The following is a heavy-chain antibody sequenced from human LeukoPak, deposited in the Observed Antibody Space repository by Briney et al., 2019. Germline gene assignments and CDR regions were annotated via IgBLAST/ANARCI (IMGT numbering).Heavy chain of an antibody. J-gene: IGHJ4*02. D-gene: IGHD6-13*01. CDR2: INPSGGST. CDR3: ARVAAAAGTRVYFDY. Sequence: ASVKVSCKASGYTFTSYYMHWVRQAPGQGLEWMGIINPSGGSTSYAQKFQGRVTMTRDTSTSTVYMELSSLRSEDTAVYYCARVAAAAGTRVYFDYWGQGTLVTVSS. V-gene: IGHV1-46*01. CDR1: GYTFTSYY.